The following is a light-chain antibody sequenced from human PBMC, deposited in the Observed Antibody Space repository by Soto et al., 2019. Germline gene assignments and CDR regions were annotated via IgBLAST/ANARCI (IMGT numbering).Light chain of an antibody. V-gene: IGLV2-8*01. Sequence: QSALTQPPSASGSPGQSVTISCTGTDSNYVSWYQQHPGKAPKLLIYEVVKRPSGVPDRFSGSKSGNTASLTVSGLQAEDEADYHRTSYAGNNNLVFGGGTKLTVL. CDR2: EVV. CDR3: TSYAGNNNLV. CDR1: DSNY. J-gene: IGLJ2*01.